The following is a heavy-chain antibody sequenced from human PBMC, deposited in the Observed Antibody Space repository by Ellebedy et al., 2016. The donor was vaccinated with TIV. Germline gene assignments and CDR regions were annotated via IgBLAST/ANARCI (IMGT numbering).Heavy chain of an antibody. Sequence: GGSLRLSXAASGFNVGSNYMSWVRQAPGKGLEWVSVIYSGDSTYYTDSVKGRFTISRDNSKNTLYLQMNNLRVEDTAVYYCARRERRGYSYGLYAFDIWGQGTMVTVSS. D-gene: IGHD5-18*01. CDR2: IYSGDST. V-gene: IGHV3-53*01. CDR3: ARRERRGYSYGLYAFDI. J-gene: IGHJ3*02. CDR1: GFNVGSNY.